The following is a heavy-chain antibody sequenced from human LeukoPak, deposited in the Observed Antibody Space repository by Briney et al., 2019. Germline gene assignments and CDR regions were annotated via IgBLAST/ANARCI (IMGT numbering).Heavy chain of an antibody. D-gene: IGHD2-15*01. J-gene: IGHJ6*03. V-gene: IGHV4-39*01. Sequence: SETLSLTCTVSGGSISSSSYYWGWIRQPPGKGLEWIGRIYYSGSTYYNPSLKSRVTISVDTSKNQFSLKLSSVTAADTAVYYCARTVAGPRYYYYYMDVWGKGTTVTVSS. CDR3: ARTVAGPRYYYYYMDV. CDR2: IYYSGST. CDR1: GGSISSSSYY.